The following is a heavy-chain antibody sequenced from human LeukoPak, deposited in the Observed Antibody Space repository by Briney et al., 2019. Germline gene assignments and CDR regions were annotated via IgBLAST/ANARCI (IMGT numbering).Heavy chain of an antibody. J-gene: IGHJ5*02. D-gene: IGHD3-16*01. CDR1: GFTFGSYA. Sequence: GGSLRLSCAASGFTFGSYAMNRVRQAPGKGLEWVSSISSGSSFIYYADSVKGRFTISRDNAKNSLYLQMNSLRAEDTAIYYCARDQGGERWFDPWGQGTLVTVSS. V-gene: IGHV3-21*01. CDR3: ARDQGGERWFDP. CDR2: ISSGSSFI.